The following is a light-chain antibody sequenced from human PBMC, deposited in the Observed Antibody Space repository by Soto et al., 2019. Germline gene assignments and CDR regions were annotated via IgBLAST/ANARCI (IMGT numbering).Light chain of an antibody. CDR1: QSVSTNY. V-gene: IGKV3-20*01. J-gene: IGKJ3*01. CDR2: SAS. CDR3: QQYINSPFT. Sequence: EIVLTQSPGTLSLSPGERATLSCRASQSVSTNYLAWYQQKPGRAPRLLIYSASSRATGIPDRFSGSGSGTDFTLTISRLEPEDFAVYYCQQYINSPFTFGPGTKVDIK.